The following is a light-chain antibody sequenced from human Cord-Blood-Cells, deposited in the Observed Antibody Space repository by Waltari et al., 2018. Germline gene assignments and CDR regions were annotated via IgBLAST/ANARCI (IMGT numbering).Light chain of an antibody. Sequence: SYELTQPPSVSVSPGQTASITCSGDTLGDKHGCWYQQKPGQSPVLVIYQDSKRPSGIPERFSGSNSGNTATLTISGTQAMDEADYYCQAWDSSTVVFGGGTKLTVL. CDR3: QAWDSSTVV. J-gene: IGLJ2*01. V-gene: IGLV3-1*01. CDR2: QDS. CDR1: TLGDKH.